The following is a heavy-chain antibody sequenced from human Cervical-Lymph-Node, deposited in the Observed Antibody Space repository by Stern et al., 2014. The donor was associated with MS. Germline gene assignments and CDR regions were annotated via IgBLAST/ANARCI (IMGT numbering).Heavy chain of an antibody. Sequence: VQLVESGGGVVPPGRSLSLSCVVSGFTFSTYAMHWVRQAPGTGLEWVAFVSYDGTKSSSTDSVKARFTISRDNSKNTLYLHMNSLRDEDTAVYFWARGGRGSGLEYWGQGALVTVSS. J-gene: IGHJ4*02. D-gene: IGHD6-19*01. CDR3: ARGGRGSGLEY. V-gene: IGHV3-30-3*01. CDR1: GFTFSTYA. CDR2: VSYDGTKS.